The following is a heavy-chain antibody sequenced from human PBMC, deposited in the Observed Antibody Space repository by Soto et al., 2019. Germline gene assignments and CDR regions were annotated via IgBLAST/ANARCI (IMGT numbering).Heavy chain of an antibody. J-gene: IGHJ4*02. V-gene: IGHV4-59*01. CDR1: GGSISSYY. D-gene: IGHD2-15*01. Sequence: SETLSLTCTVSGGSISSYYWSWIRQPPGKGLEWIGYIYYSGSTNYNPSLKSRVTISVDTSKNQFSLKLSSVTAADTAVYYCARAYCSGGSCPHDYWGQGTLVTVSS. CDR2: IYYSGST. CDR3: ARAYCSGGSCPHDY.